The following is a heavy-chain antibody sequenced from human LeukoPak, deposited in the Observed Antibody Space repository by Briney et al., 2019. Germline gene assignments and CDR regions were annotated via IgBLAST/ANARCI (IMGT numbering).Heavy chain of an antibody. CDR2: IYYTGST. CDR1: GGSISTYY. D-gene: IGHD5-12*01. Sequence: SETLSLTCTVSGGSISTYYWSWIRRPPGKGLEWIGYIYYTGSTSYNPSLKSRVTISLDTSKSQFSLRLTSVTAADPAVYYCASHGSSGHDPLTWGQGPLVTVSS. V-gene: IGHV4-59*08. CDR3: ASHGSSGHDPLT. J-gene: IGHJ4*02.